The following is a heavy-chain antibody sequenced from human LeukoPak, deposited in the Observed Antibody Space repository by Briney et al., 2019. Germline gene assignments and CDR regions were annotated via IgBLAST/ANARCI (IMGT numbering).Heavy chain of an antibody. CDR2: IYTSGST. V-gene: IGHV4-61*02. J-gene: IGHJ5*02. CDR1: GGSISSGAYY. D-gene: IGHD6-19*01. CDR3: ARDGSGWLNWFDP. Sequence: SETLSLTCTVSGGSISSGAYYWSWIRQPAGKGLEWIGRIYTSGSTNYNPSLKSRVTISLDPSKNQFSLKLSSVTAADTAVYYCARDGSGWLNWFDPWGQGTLVTVSS.